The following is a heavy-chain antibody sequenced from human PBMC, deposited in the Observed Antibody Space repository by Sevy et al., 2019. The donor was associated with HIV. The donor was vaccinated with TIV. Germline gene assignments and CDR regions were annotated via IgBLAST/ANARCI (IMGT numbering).Heavy chain of an antibody. CDR3: ARGEQWLSFNY. CDR1: GFTISSNY. Sequence: GGSLRLSCAASGFTISSNYLSWVRQVPGKGLEWVKVIYGNHSTYYADFVKGRFTISRDNSKNTLYLQMNSLRAEDTAIYYCARGEQWLSFNYWGQGTLVTVSS. CDR2: IYGNHST. J-gene: IGHJ4*02. D-gene: IGHD6-19*01. V-gene: IGHV3-53*01.